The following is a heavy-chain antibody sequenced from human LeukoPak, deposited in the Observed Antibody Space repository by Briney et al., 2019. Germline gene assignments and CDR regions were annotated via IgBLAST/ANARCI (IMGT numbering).Heavy chain of an antibody. J-gene: IGHJ5*02. CDR3: ARLRGVEMATIRRSWFDP. CDR2: IYPGDSNT. Sequence: GESLKISCKGSGYSFTSYWIGWVRQMPGKGLEWMGIIYPGDSNTRYSPSFQGQVTISADKSISTAYLQWSSLKASDTAMYYCARLRGVEMATIRRSWFDPWGQGTLVTVSS. D-gene: IGHD5-24*01. V-gene: IGHV5-51*01. CDR1: GYSFTSYW.